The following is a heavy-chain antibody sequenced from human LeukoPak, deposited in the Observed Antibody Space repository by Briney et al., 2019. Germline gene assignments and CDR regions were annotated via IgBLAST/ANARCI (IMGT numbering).Heavy chain of an antibody. J-gene: IGHJ5*02. CDR1: GGSFSGYY. V-gene: IGHV4-34*01. D-gene: IGHD6-13*01. CDR2: INHSGST. CDR3: ARHVIAAADAFDP. Sequence: PSETLSLTCAVYGGSFSGYYWSWIRQPPGKGLEWIGEINHSGSTNYNPSLKSRVTISVDTSKNQFSLKLSSVTAADTAVYYCARHVIAAADAFDPWGQGTLVTVSS.